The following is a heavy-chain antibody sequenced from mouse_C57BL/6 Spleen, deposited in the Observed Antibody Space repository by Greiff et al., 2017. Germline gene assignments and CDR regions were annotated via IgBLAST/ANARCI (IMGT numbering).Heavy chain of an antibody. CDR1: GYSITSGYY. Sequence: EVQLQQSGPGLVKPSQSLSLPCSVTGYSITSGYYWNWIRQFPGNKLEWMGYISYDGSNNYNPSLKNRISITRDTSKNQFFLKLNSVTTEDTATYYCARIWDYWGQGTTLTVSS. J-gene: IGHJ2*01. CDR2: ISYDGSN. V-gene: IGHV3-6*01. CDR3: ARIWDY. D-gene: IGHD1-1*02.